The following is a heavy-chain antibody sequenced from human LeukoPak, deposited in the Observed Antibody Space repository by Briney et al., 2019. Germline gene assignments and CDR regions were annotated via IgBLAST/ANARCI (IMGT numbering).Heavy chain of an antibody. J-gene: IGHJ4*02. CDR2: ISSSGSTI. D-gene: IGHD4-17*01. CDR1: GFTFSSYE. CDR3: ARDRMDYEADY. Sequence: GSLRLSCAASGFTFSSYEMNWVRQAPGKGLEWVSYISSSGSTIYYADSVKGRFTISRDNAKNSLYLQMNSLRAEDTAVYYCARDRMDYEADYWGQGTLVTVSS. V-gene: IGHV3-48*03.